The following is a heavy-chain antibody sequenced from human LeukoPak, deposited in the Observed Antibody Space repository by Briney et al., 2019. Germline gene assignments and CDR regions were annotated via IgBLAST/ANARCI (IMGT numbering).Heavy chain of an antibody. V-gene: IGHV1-18*01. CDR3: LRVALRPRLTPDY. CDR1: GYTFNTYG. CDR2: ISTYNGDT. Sequence: SVKVSCRTSGYTFNTYGISWVRQAPGQGLEWMGWISTYNGDTNYVQNLQGRVTMTTDTSTSTAYMELMSLRSDDTAVYYCLRVALRPRLTPDYWGQGTLVTVSS. J-gene: IGHJ4*02. D-gene: IGHD2-15*01.